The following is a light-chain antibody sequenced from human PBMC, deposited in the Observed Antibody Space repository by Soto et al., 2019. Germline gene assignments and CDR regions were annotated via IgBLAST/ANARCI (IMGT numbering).Light chain of an antibody. CDR1: QNVGTY. J-gene: IGKJ4*01. V-gene: IGKV3-11*01. CDR2: DAS. Sequence: EIVLTQSPGTLSLSPEERATLSCRASQNVGTYLAWYQQKPGQAPRLLISDASNRATAIPARFRGSGSETDFTLTISGLEPEDYGIYYCQQRSDWPLLTVGGGTRVEIK. CDR3: QQRSDWPLLT.